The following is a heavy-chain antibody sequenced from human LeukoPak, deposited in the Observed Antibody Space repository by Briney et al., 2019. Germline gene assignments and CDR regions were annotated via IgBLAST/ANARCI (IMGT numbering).Heavy chain of an antibody. CDR3: ATRTTVTYYYYGMDV. CDR1: GGSISSVPYY. J-gene: IGHJ6*02. Sequence: KPSETLSLTCTVSGGSISSVPYYWSWIRQPPGKGLEWIGEIDHSGSTNYNPSLKSRVTMSVDTSKNQFSLKLSSMTAADTAVYYCATRTTVTYYYYGMDVWGQGTAVTVSS. V-gene: IGHV4-39*07. D-gene: IGHD4-17*01. CDR2: IDHSGST.